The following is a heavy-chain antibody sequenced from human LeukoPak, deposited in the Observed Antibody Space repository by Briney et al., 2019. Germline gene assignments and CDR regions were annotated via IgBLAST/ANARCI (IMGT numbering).Heavy chain of an antibody. CDR2: ISNDGSRK. J-gene: IGHJ3*02. D-gene: IGHD4-17*01. V-gene: IGHV3-30*18. CDR3: AKALSTTMTTVSFDI. Sequence: SGRSLRLSCAPSGFTFSRHGMHWVRQAPGKGLEWVAIISNDGSRKYYAHSVEGRFTISRDNSKNTLSLQMNSLRAEDTAIYYCAKALSTTMTTVSFDIWGQGTMVTVSS. CDR1: GFTFSRHG.